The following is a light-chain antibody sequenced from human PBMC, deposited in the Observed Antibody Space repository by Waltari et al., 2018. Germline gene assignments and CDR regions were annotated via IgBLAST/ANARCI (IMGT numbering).Light chain of an antibody. CDR3: NSRDSSGNHRVV. Sequence: SSELTQDPAVSVALGQTVRITCQGDSLRSYHASWYQQKPGQAPVLFIYGKNNRPSGTPDRFSGSSSGNTASLTITGAQAEDEADYYCNSRDSSGNHRVVFGGGTKLTVL. J-gene: IGLJ2*01. CDR2: GKN. CDR1: SLRSYH. V-gene: IGLV3-19*01.